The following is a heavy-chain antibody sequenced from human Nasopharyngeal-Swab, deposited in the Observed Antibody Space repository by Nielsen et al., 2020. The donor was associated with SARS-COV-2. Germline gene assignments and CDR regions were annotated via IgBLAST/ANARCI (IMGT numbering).Heavy chain of an antibody. CDR1: GYNFTTYD. CDR3: ARGGVGAVGGALDY. D-gene: IGHD1-26*01. Sequence: ASVKVSCKASGYNFTTYDFNWVRQATGQGLEWMGWMNPNSGNTVYAQKFQGRVTMTRNTSIRTAYMELSSLRSEDTAVYYCARGGVGAVGGALDYWGQGTQVTVSS. J-gene: IGHJ4*02. V-gene: IGHV1-8*01. CDR2: MNPNSGNT.